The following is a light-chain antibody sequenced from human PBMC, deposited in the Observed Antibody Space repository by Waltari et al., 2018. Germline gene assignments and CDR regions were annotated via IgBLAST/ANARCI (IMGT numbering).Light chain of an antibody. CDR3: CSYAGSSPSVV. CDR1: RSDVGRYNL. J-gene: IGLJ2*01. V-gene: IGLV2-23*01. CDR2: EGS. Sequence: QSPLTHPASVSGSPGQSLTLACTGTRSDVGRYNLVSWFQHHPGKAPKVMFYEGSERPSGVSNRFSGSKSGNTASLTISVLQAEDEADYYCCSYAGSSPSVVFGGGTKLTVL.